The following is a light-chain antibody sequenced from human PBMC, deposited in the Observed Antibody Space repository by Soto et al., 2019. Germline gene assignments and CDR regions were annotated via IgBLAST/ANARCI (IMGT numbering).Light chain of an antibody. Sequence: EIMLTQSPGTLSLSPGERATLSCRASQSVSSIYLAWYQQKPGQAPRLLIYCASSMDTGIPDRFSGSGSGTDFTLTISRLEPEDFAVYYCQQYGSSPWTFGQGTKVEIK. J-gene: IGKJ1*01. CDR1: QSVSSIY. CDR3: QQYGSSPWT. V-gene: IGKV3-20*01. CDR2: CAS.